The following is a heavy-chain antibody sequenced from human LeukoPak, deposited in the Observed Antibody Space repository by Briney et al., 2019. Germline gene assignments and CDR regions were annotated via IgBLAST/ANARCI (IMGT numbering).Heavy chain of an antibody. CDR2: INWNGGGT. V-gene: IGHV3-20*04. CDR1: GFTFEDYG. J-gene: IGHJ4*02. Sequence: RPGGSLRLSCAVSGFTFEDYGMSWVRQAQGKGLEWVTTINWNGGGTGYADSVKGRFTISRDNAKDSLYLQMSSLRAEDTAFYYCARGPEYCSGGSCFAGGFDYWGQGTLVTVSS. D-gene: IGHD2-15*01. CDR3: ARGPEYCSGGSCFAGGFDY.